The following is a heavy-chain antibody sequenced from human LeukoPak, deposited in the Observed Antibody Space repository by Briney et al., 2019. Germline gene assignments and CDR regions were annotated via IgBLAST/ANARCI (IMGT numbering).Heavy chain of an antibody. J-gene: IGHJ4*02. V-gene: IGHV3-53*05. D-gene: IGHD5-18*01. CDR2: IYSGGST. Sequence: PGGSLRLSCAASGFTVSSNYMSWVRQAPGKGLEWVSVIYSGGSTYYADSVKGRFTISRDNSKNTLYLQMNSLRAEDTAVYYCAKERAFVSYGYEGVGYWGQGTLVTVSS. CDR1: GFTVSSNY. CDR3: AKERAFVSYGYEGVGY.